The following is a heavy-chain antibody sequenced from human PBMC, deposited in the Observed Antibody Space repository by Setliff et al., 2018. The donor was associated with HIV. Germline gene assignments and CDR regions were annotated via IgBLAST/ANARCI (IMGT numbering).Heavy chain of an antibody. CDR2: MNQSGTT. D-gene: IGHD3-3*01. CDR1: GTSFSDHY. CDR3: ARDRSDYYNLPGYFDH. Sequence: PSETLSLTCSVYGTSFSDHYWSWVRQTPGKGLEWIGEMNQSGTTNYNPSLKSRVTVSIDTSERQFSLKLSSVTAADTAVYYCARDRSDYYNLPGYFDHWGQGTPVTVSS. V-gene: IGHV4-34*01. J-gene: IGHJ4*02.